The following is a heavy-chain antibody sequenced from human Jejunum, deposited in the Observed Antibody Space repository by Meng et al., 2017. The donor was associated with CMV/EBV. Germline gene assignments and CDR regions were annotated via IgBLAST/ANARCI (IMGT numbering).Heavy chain of an antibody. V-gene: IGHV4-34*01. CDR1: GGSFNGFY. Sequence: QVQLQQWGAGLLNPSGTLSLTCDVSGGSFNGFYWSWIHQPPGKGLEWIGEIGHRGNTKYNPSFESRVTVSLDTSKNQFSLRLTSVTASDTAVYYCARKKDYCSHADCLGGYIYYYMDVWDKGRMVTVSS. D-gene: IGHD2-15*01. CDR2: IGHRGNT. J-gene: IGHJ6*03. CDR3: ARKKDYCSHADCLGGYIYYYMDV.